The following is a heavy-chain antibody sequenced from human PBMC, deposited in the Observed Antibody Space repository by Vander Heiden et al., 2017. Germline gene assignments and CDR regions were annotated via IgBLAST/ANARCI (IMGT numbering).Heavy chain of an antibody. V-gene: IGHV3-23*01. CDR2: ISGSGGST. D-gene: IGHD2-15*01. CDR1: GFTFSNYA. Sequence: EVQLLESGGGLVLPGGSLSLSCAASGFTFSNYAMSWVSQAPGKGLEWVSGISGSGGSTYYADSVKGRFTISRDNSKNTVYLQTNSLRAEDTAIYYCAKDKCTGGSCYQYRYWGQGTLVTVSS. J-gene: IGHJ4*02. CDR3: AKDKCTGGSCYQYRY.